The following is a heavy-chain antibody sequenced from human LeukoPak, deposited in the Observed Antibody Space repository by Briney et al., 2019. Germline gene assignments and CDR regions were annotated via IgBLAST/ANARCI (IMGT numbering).Heavy chain of an antibody. CDR2: INSDGSTT. V-gene: IGHV3-74*01. CDR1: GFTFSNYA. J-gene: IGHJ3*02. CDR3: ARRGATRVAFDI. Sequence: PGGSLRLSCAASGFTFSNYAIHWVRQAPGKGLVWVSRINSDGSTTSYADSVKGRFTISRDNAKNTLYLQMNSLRAEDTAVYYCARRGATRVAFDIWGQGTMVTVSS. D-gene: IGHD1-26*01.